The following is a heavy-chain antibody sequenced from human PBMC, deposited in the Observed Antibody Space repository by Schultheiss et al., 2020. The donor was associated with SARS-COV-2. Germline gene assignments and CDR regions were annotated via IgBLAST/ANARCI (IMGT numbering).Heavy chain of an antibody. D-gene: IGHD6-13*01. CDR1: GFTFSGSA. CDR2: IRSKANSYAT. V-gene: IGHV3-73*01. Sequence: GGSLRLSCAASGFTFSGSAMHWVRQASGKGLEWVGRIRSKANSYATAYAASVKGRFTISRDDSKNTAYLQMNSLKTEDTAVYYCARISIADLVREGRYYYMDVWGKGTTVTVSS. J-gene: IGHJ6*03. CDR3: ARISIADLVREGRYYYMDV.